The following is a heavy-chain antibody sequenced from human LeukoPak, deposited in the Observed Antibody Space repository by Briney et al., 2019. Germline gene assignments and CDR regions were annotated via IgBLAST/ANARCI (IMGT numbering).Heavy chain of an antibody. CDR1: GYSFTNYW. J-gene: IGHJ4*02. CDR3: ASLRSSGYYSPFDY. V-gene: IGHV5-51*01. CDR2: IYPGDSDT. D-gene: IGHD3-22*01. Sequence: GESLKISCKGSGYSFTNYWIGWVRQMPGKGLEGMGIIYPGDSDTRYSPSFQGQVTISVDKSINTAYLQWSSLKASDTAMYYCASLRSSGYYSPFDYWGQGTLVTVSS.